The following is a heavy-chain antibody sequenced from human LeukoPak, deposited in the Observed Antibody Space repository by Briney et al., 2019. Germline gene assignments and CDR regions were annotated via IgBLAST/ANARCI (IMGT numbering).Heavy chain of an antibody. J-gene: IGHJ4*02. V-gene: IGHV1-69*05. CDR3: ASSSHYDILTGYYAP. CDR2: IIPIFGTA. D-gene: IGHD3-9*01. Sequence: KISCKGSGYSFTSYWISWVRQAPGQGLEWMGGIIPIFGTANYAQKFQGRVTITTDESTSTAYMELSSLRSEDTAVYYCASSSHYDILTGYYAPWGQGTLVTVSS. CDR1: GYSFTSYW.